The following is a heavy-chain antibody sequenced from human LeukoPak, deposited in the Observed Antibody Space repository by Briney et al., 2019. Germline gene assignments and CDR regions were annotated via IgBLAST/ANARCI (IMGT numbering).Heavy chain of an antibody. Sequence: SETLSLTCAVYGGSFSDYYWSWIRQPPGKGLEWIGEINHSGSTNYNPSLKSRVTISVDTSKNQFSLKLSSVTAADTAVYYCASSTVTTISPDYWGQGTLVTVSS. CDR3: ASSTVTTISPDY. CDR1: GGSFSDYY. J-gene: IGHJ4*02. V-gene: IGHV4-34*01. D-gene: IGHD4-11*01. CDR2: INHSGST.